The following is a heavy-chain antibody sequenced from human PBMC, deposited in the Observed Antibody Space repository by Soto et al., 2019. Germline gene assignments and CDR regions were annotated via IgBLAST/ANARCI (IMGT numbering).Heavy chain of an antibody. CDR2: IYYSGNT. D-gene: IGHD3-22*01. CDR3: ARRVNYYDSSGYSSYFDY. CDR1: GGSISSYY. Sequence: SEPLSLTCTVSGGSISSYYWSWIRQPPGKGLEWIGYIYYSGNTNYNPSLKSRVTMSVDTSKNQFSLKLSSVTAADTAVYYCARRVNYYDSSGYSSYFDYWGQGTLVTVSS. V-gene: IGHV4-59*08. J-gene: IGHJ4*02.